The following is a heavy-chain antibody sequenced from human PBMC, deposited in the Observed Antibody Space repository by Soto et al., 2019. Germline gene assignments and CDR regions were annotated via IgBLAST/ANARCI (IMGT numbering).Heavy chain of an antibody. J-gene: IGHJ4*02. Sequence: QVQLVQSGSEVKKPWSSVKVSCKASGGSFSSNPISWVRQAPGQGLEWMAGIIPIFATVHYAQKFQGRVTITADESTSTAYMELTSLRSEDTAVYFCARGGRGYSSAPRYYFDSWGQGTLVTVSS. CDR2: IIPIFATV. D-gene: IGHD5-18*01. V-gene: IGHV1-69*01. CDR3: ARGGRGYSSAPRYYFDS. CDR1: GGSFSSNP.